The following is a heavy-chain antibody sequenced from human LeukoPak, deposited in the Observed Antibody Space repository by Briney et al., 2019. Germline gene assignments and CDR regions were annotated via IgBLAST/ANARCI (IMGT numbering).Heavy chain of an antibody. CDR2: NSGSGDSA. D-gene: IGHD6-19*01. Sequence: GGSLRLSCAASGFTFSSYAMSWVRQAPGKGLEWVSANSGSGDSAYYADSVKGRFTISRDNSKNTLYLQMNSLRAEDTAVYYCAKPCRSGLSPFDAFDIWGQGTMVTVSS. V-gene: IGHV3-23*01. CDR3: AKPCRSGLSPFDAFDI. CDR1: GFTFSSYA. J-gene: IGHJ3*02.